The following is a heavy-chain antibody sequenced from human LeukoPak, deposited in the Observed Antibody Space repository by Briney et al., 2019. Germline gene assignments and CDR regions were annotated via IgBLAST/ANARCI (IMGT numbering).Heavy chain of an antibody. CDR3: AGTWQRYYYDSSGYYTEVGVFDY. D-gene: IGHD3-22*01. J-gene: IGHJ4*02. Sequence: SETLSLTCTVSGGSISSYYWSWIRQPAGKGLEWIGRIYTSGSTNYNPSLKSRVTTSVDTSKNQFSLKLSSVTAADTAVYYCAGTWQRYYYDSSGYYTEVGVFDYWGQGTLVTVSS. CDR2: IYTSGST. CDR1: GGSISSYY. V-gene: IGHV4-4*07.